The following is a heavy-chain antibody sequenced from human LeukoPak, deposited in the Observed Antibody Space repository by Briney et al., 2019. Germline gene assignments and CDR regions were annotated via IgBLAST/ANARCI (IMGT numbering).Heavy chain of an antibody. V-gene: IGHV1-18*01. D-gene: IGHD5-12*01. CDR1: GYTFTSYG. CDR3: ARSRGYSGYDKNDAFDI. J-gene: IGHJ3*02. Sequence: GASVKVSCKASGYTFTSYGISWVRQAPGRGLEWMGWISAYNGNTNYAQKLQGRVTMTTDTSTSTAYMELRSLRSDDTAVYYCARSRGYSGYDKNDAFDIWGQGTMVTVSS. CDR2: ISAYNGNT.